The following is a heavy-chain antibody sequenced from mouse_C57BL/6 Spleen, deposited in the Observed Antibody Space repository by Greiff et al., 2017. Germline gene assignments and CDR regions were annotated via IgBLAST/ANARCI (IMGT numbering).Heavy chain of an antibody. CDR2: IDPSDSYT. CDR3: ARLDGSSYAWFAY. D-gene: IGHD1-1*01. V-gene: IGHV1-59*01. CDR1: GYTFTSYW. Sequence: QVQLQQPGAELVRPGTSVKLSCKASGYTFTSYWMHWVKQRPGQGLEWIGVIDPSDSYTNYNQKFKGKATLTVDTSSSTAYMQLSSLTSEDSAVYYCARLDGSSYAWFAYWGHGTLVTVSA. J-gene: IGHJ3*01.